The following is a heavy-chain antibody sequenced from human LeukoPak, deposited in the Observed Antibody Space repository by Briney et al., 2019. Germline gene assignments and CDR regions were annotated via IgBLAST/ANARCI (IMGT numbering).Heavy chain of an antibody. Sequence: SLRLSCAASGFTFDDYAMHWVRQAPGKGLEWVSGISWNSGSIGYADSVKGRFTISRDNAKNSLYLQMNSLRAEDMALYYCARGLDSSAYYYFDYWGQGTLVTVSS. J-gene: IGHJ4*02. D-gene: IGHD6-19*01. V-gene: IGHV3-9*03. CDR3: ARGLDSSAYYYFDY. CDR2: ISWNSGSI. CDR1: GFTFDDYA.